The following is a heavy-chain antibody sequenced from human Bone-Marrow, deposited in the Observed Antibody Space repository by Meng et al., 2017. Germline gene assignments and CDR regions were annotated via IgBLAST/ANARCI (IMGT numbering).Heavy chain of an antibody. Sequence: KVSCKGSGYSFTSYWIGWVRQMPGKGLEWMGIIYPGDSDTRYSPSFQGQVTISADKSISTAYLQWSSLKASDTAMYYCARLKLPMVYRMDYWGQGTLVTVSS. CDR1: GYSFTSYW. D-gene: IGHD3-10*01. J-gene: IGHJ4*02. V-gene: IGHV5-51*01. CDR2: IYPGDSDT. CDR3: ARLKLPMVYRMDY.